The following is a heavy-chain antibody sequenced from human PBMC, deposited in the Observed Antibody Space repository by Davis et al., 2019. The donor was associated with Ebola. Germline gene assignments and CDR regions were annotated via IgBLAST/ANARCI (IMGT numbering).Heavy chain of an antibody. CDR3: ARRSSGYYHGRFDP. V-gene: IGHV4-59*02. D-gene: IGHD3-22*01. J-gene: IGHJ5*02. Sequence: SETLSLTCTVSGGSVSSYYWSWIRQPPEKGLEWIGYVSYRGSTNYNPSLKSRVTISVDTSNNQFSLKLSSVTAADTAVYYCARRSSGYYHGRFDPWGQGTLVTVSS. CDR1: GGSVSSYY. CDR2: VSYRGST.